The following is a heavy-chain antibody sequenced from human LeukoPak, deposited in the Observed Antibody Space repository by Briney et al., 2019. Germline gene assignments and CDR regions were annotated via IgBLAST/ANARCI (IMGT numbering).Heavy chain of an antibody. J-gene: IGHJ2*01. CDR1: GGSISSGGYY. CDR3: ARAVTHWYFDL. CDR2: IYYSGST. V-gene: IGHV4-31*03. Sequence: SETLSHTCTVSGGSISSGGYYWSWIRQHPGKGLEWIGYIYYSGSTYYNPSLKSRVTISVDTSKNQFSLKLSSVTAADTAAYYCARAVTHWYFDLWGRGTLVTVSS. D-gene: IGHD1-14*01.